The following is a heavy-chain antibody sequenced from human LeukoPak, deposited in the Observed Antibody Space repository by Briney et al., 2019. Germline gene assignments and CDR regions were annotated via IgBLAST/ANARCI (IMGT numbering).Heavy chain of an antibody. J-gene: IGHJ4*02. CDR2: IRYDGRNK. D-gene: IGHD4-17*01. Sequence: PGGPLRLSCAASGFTFNTYGMHWFRQAPGKGLEWVTFIRYDGRNKDYADCVKGRFTISRDNSKNTLYLQMHSLRPEDTAMYYCAKESGDPGETPDYWGQGTQVTVSS. CDR1: GFTFNTYG. V-gene: IGHV3-30*02. CDR3: AKESGDPGETPDY.